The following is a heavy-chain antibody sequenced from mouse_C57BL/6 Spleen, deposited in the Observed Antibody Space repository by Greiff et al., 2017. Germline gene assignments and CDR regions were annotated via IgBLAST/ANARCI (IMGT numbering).Heavy chain of an antibody. J-gene: IGHJ3*01. Sequence: EVQRVESGGGLVKPGGSLKLSCAASGFTFSSYTMSWVRQTPEKRLEWVATISGGGGNTYYPDSVKGRFTISRDNAKNTLYLQMSSLRSEDTALYYCARLKTAQAPFAYWGQGTLVTVSA. D-gene: IGHD3-2*02. CDR3: ARLKTAQAPFAY. V-gene: IGHV5-9*01. CDR2: ISGGGGNT. CDR1: GFTFSSYT.